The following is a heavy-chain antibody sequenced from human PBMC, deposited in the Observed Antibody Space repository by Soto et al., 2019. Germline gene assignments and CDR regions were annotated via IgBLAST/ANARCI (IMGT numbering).Heavy chain of an antibody. J-gene: IGHJ3*02. Sequence: EVQLLESGGGLVQPGGSLRLSCAASGFTFSTYAMTWVRQAPGKGLEWVSSVTNSGSNTYHGDSVKGRFTISRDNSKNMLFLQMNSLGAEDTALSYCAKDLAATATGDSFDIWGQGTMVTVSS. CDR2: VTNSGSNT. CDR1: GFTFSTYA. D-gene: IGHD1-1*01. V-gene: IGHV3-23*01. CDR3: AKDLAATATGDSFDI.